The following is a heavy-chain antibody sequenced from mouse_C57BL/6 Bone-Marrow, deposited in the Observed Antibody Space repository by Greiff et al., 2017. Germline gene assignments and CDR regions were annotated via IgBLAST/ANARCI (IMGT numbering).Heavy chain of an antibody. CDR2: IYPGDGDT. Sequence: QVQLQQSGPELVKPGASVKISCKASGYAFSSSWMNWVKQRPGKGLEWIGRIYPGDGDTNYNGKFKGKATLTADKSSSTAYMQLSSLTSEDSAVYFCARYYYDYDGWYFDVWGTGTTVTVSS. D-gene: IGHD2-4*01. CDR1: GYAFSSSW. J-gene: IGHJ1*03. V-gene: IGHV1-82*01. CDR3: ARYYYDYDGWYFDV.